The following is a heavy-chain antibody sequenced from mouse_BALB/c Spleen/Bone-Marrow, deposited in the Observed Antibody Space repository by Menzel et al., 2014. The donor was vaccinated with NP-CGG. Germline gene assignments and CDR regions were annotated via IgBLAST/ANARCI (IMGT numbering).Heavy chain of an antibody. J-gene: IGHJ2*01. CDR1: GFTFSSYG. CDR3: ARQTYYDYDGYFDY. CDR2: ISSGGSYT. V-gene: IGHV5-6*01. Sequence: VQLKDSGGDLVKPGGSLKLSCAAPGFTFSSYGMSWVRQTPDKRLEWVATISSGGSYTYYPDSVKGRFTISRDNAKNTLYLQMSSLKSEDTAMYYCARQTYYDYDGYFDYWGQGTTLTVSS. D-gene: IGHD2-4*01.